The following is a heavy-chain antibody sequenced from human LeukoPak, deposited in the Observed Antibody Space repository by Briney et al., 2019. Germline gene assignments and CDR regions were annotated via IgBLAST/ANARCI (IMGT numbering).Heavy chain of an antibody. CDR2: INSDGSST. Sequence: GGSLRLSCAASGFTFSSYWMHGVRQAPGRGVVWVSRINSDGSSTSYADSVKGRFTISRDNAKNTLYLQMKSLRAEDTAVYYCARDASYSSVWYPTYYYYYGMDVWGQGTTVSVPS. CDR1: GFTFSSYW. J-gene: IGHJ6*02. V-gene: IGHV3-74*01. CDR3: ARDASYSSVWYPTYYYYYGMDV. D-gene: IGHD6-19*01.